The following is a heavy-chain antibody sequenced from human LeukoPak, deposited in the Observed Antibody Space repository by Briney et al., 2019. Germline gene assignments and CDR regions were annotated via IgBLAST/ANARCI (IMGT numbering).Heavy chain of an antibody. D-gene: IGHD1-26*01. CDR2: INPSGGST. J-gene: IGHJ4*02. CDR3: ARDGIRVGALEYYFDY. V-gene: IGHV1-46*01. Sequence: ASVKVSCKASGYTLTSYYMHWVRQAPGQGLEWMGMINPSGGSTSYAQKFQGRVTMTRDTTTSTVYMELSSLRSEDTAVYYCARDGIRVGALEYYFDYWGQGTLVTVSS. CDR1: GYTLTSYY.